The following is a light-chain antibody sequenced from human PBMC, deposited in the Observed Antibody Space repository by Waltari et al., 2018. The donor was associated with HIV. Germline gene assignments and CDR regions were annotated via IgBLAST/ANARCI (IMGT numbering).Light chain of an antibody. CDR2: AAS. J-gene: IGKJ4*01. CDR1: QGISSY. CDR3: QQLESYTQIS. V-gene: IGKV1-9*01. Sequence: DIQLTQCPSILSASVGDRVTITCRTSQGISSYLAWYQQKPGKAPKLLIYAASTLQSGVPSRFSGSGSGTEFTLTISSLQPEDFATYYCQQLESYTQISFGGGTKVGIK.